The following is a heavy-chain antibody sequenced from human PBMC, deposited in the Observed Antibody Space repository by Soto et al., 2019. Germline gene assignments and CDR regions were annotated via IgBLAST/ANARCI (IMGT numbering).Heavy chain of an antibody. J-gene: IGHJ3*02. CDR3: ARVRKSLTMIVPYAFDI. Sequence: PGGSLRLSCAASGFTFSSYAMSWVRQAPGKGLEWVATISGSGSSTYYADSVKGRFTISRDNSKNTLYVQMNSLRAEDTAVYYCARVRKSLTMIVPYAFDIWGQGTMVTVSS. CDR1: GFTFSSYA. V-gene: IGHV3-23*01. D-gene: IGHD3-22*01. CDR2: ISGSGSST.